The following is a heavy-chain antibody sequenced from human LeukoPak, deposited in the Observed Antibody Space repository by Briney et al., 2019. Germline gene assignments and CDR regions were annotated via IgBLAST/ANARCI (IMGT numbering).Heavy chain of an antibody. Sequence: ASVKVSCEASGYTFTSYGISWVRQAPGQGLEWMGWISAYNGNTNYAQKLQGRVTLTTDTSTSTAYMELRSLRSDDTAVYYCARVLLQNYYDSSGYFDYWGQGTPVTVSS. CDR3: ARVLLQNYYDSSGYFDY. D-gene: IGHD3-22*01. CDR2: ISAYNGNT. V-gene: IGHV1-18*01. J-gene: IGHJ4*02. CDR1: GYTFTSYG.